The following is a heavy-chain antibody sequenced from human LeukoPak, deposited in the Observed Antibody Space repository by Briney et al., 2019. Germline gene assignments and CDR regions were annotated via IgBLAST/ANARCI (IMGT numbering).Heavy chain of an antibody. J-gene: IGHJ5*02. D-gene: IGHD2-2*01. Sequence: SETLSLTCAVYGGSFSGYYWSWIRQPPRKGLEWVGEINHSGSTNYNPSLKSRVTISVDTSKNQFSLKLSSVSGADTAVYFCARAILVPAAQAWSAPWGQGTLVTVSS. CDR2: INHSGST. V-gene: IGHV4-34*01. CDR3: ARAILVPAAQAWSAP. CDR1: GGSFSGYY.